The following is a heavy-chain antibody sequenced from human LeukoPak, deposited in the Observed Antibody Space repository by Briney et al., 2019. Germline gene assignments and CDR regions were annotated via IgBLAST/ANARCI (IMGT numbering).Heavy chain of an antibody. V-gene: IGHV4-39*01. Sequence: SETLSLTCTVSGGSISSSDFYWGWIRQPPGKGLEWIGSIYYSGSTYYNPSLKRRVTISVDTSKNQFSLKLSSVTAADTAVYYCARHDYGDLVYDYWGQGTQVTVSS. CDR1: GGSISSSDFY. J-gene: IGHJ4*02. CDR3: ARHDYGDLVYDY. D-gene: IGHD4-17*01. CDR2: IYYSGST.